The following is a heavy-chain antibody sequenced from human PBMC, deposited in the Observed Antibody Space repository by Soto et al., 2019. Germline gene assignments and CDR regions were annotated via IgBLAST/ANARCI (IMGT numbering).Heavy chain of an antibody. CDR2: IGTSSSNI. CDR3: AGGLNWNDLT. J-gene: IGHJ5*02. Sequence: EVQLVESGGGLVKPGGSLRLSCAASGFTFSSYTMNWVRQAPGKGLEWVSSIGTSSSNIYYADSVKGRFTISRDNAKNSLYLQMNSLRAVDTAVYYCAGGLNWNDLTWGQGTLVTVSS. CDR1: GFTFSSYT. D-gene: IGHD1-20*01. V-gene: IGHV3-21*01.